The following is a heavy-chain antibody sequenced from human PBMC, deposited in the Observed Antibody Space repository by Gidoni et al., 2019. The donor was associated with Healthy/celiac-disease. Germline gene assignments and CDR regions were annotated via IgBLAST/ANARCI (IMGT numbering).Heavy chain of an antibody. CDR2: IYPGDSDT. Sequence: EWMGIIYPGDSDTRYSPSFQGQVTISADKSISTAYLQWSSLKASDTAMYYCARWDDYGDYDNWFDPWGQGTLVTVSS. V-gene: IGHV5-51*01. D-gene: IGHD4-17*01. CDR3: ARWDDYGDYDNWFDP. J-gene: IGHJ5*02.